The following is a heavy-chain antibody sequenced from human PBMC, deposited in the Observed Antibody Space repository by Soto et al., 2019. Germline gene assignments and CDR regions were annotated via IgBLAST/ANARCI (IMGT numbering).Heavy chain of an antibody. CDR1: GFTFDDYA. CDR3: AKGASTTVIALNDY. V-gene: IGHV3-9*01. D-gene: IGHD4-17*01. J-gene: IGHJ4*02. CDR2: ISCNSGDL. Sequence: EVQLVESGGGLVQPGRSLRLSCAASGFTFDDYAMHWVRQGPGKGLEWVSSISCNSGDLGYADSVKGRFTISRDNAKNSLYLQMNSLRREDTALYYCAKGASTTVIALNDYWGQGTLVTVSS.